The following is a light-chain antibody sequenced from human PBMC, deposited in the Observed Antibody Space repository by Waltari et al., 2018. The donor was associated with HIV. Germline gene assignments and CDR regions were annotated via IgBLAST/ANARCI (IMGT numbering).Light chain of an antibody. J-gene: IGLJ1*01. V-gene: IGLV1-47*01. CDR2: KNI. CDR3: TGWDASLSEYV. CDR1: YSNIGSDN. Sequence: QSVLTQPPSASGTPGQRVTISCSGSYSNIGSDNVYWYQHLPGTAPKLLIYKNIRRPSGVPDRCSGSKSGASAYLAISGLRSEDEADYYCTGWDASLSEYVFGPGTRVTV.